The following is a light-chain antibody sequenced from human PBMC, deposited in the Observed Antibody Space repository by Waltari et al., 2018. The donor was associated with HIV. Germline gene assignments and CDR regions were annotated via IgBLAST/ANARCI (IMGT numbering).Light chain of an antibody. Sequence: DISMTQSPATFSVSPGVTATLSCRASQSVSSNLAWYQQKPGQAPRLLISGASTRATGIPARFSGSGSGTEFTLTISSLQSEDFAVYYCQQYNNWLWTFGQGTKVEIK. CDR1: QSVSSN. CDR3: QQYNNWLWT. J-gene: IGKJ1*01. CDR2: GAS. V-gene: IGKV3-15*01.